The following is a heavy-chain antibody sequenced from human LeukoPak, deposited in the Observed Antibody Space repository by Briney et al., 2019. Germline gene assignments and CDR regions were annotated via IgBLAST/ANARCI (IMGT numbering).Heavy chain of an antibody. CDR2: IRSKSYGETS. CDR3: APSHSDYLGLDY. V-gene: IGHV3-49*04. J-gene: IGHJ4*02. CDR1: GFTFGDYG. Sequence: PGGSLRLSCTGSGFTFGDYGLNWVRQAPGKGLEWVGLIRSKSYGETSEYAASVKGRFTMSRDDSKNIAYLQMNSLKSEDTAIYYCAPSHSDYLGLDYWGQGTLVTVSS. D-gene: IGHD6-25*01.